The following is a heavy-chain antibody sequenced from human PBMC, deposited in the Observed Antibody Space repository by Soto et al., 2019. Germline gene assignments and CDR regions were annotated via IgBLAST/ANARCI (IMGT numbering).Heavy chain of an antibody. CDR3: AKDRVGWDYDILTGYPYYFDY. Sequence: GGSLRLSCAASGFTFSSYAMSWVRQAPGKGLEWVSAISGSGGSTYYADSVKGRFTISRDNSKNTLYLQMNSLRAEDTAVYYCAKDRVGWDYDILTGYPYYFDYWGQGTLVTVSS. CDR1: GFTFSSYA. V-gene: IGHV3-23*01. D-gene: IGHD3-9*01. J-gene: IGHJ4*02. CDR2: ISGSGGST.